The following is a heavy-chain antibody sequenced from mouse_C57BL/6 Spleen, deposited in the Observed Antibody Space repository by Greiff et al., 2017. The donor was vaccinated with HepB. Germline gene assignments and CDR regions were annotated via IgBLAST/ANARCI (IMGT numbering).Heavy chain of an antibody. CDR3: ARLYYGNYKNCFDV. J-gene: IGHJ1*03. Sequence: LVESGAELARPGASVKLSCKASGYTFTSYGISWVKQRTGQGLEWIGEIYPRSGNTYYNEKFKGKATLTADKSSSTAYMELRSLTSEDSAVYFCARLYYGNYKNCFDVWGTGTTVTVSS. CDR1: GYTFTSYG. CDR2: IYPRSGNT. V-gene: IGHV1-81*01. D-gene: IGHD2-1*01.